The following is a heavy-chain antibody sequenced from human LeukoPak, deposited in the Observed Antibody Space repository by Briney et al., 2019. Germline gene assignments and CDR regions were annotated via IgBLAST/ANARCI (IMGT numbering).Heavy chain of an antibody. CDR3: ARGNYYDSSGYYPWFDP. J-gene: IGHJ5*02. CDR1: GGSISSYY. V-gene: IGHV4-4*07. Sequence: LETLSLTCTVSGGSISSYYWSWIRQPAGKGLEWIGRIYTSGSTNYNPSLKSRVTMSVDTSKNQFSLKLSSVTAADTAVYYCARGNYYDSSGYYPWFDPWGQGTLVTVSS. D-gene: IGHD3-22*01. CDR2: IYTSGST.